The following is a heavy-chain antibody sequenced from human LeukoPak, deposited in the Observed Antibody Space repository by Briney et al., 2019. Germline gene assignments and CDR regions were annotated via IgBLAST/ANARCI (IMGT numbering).Heavy chain of an antibody. CDR3: ARPACSGGSCYYTYYFDS. D-gene: IGHD2-15*01. Sequence: ASVKVSCKASGYTFTSYDINWVRQATGQGLEWMGWMNPNSGNTGYAQKFQGRVTMTRNTSISTAYMELSSLRSEDTAVYYCARPACSGGSCYYTYYFDSWGQGTLVTVSS. J-gene: IGHJ4*02. CDR1: GYTFTSYD. CDR2: MNPNSGNT. V-gene: IGHV1-8*01.